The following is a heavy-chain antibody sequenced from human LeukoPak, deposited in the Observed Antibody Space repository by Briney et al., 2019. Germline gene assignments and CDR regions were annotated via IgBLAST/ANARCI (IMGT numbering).Heavy chain of an antibody. CDR1: GFTFDDYA. V-gene: IGHV3-9*01. J-gene: IGHJ5*02. CDR3: ARGRYYGSGSYP. CDR2: ISWNTGRI. Sequence: AGGSLRLSCAASGFTFDDYAMHWVRQAPGKGVEWVSGISWNTGRIGYADSVKGRFTISRDNSKNTLYLQMNSLRAEDTAVYYCARGRYYGSGSYPWGQGTLVTVSS. D-gene: IGHD3-10*01.